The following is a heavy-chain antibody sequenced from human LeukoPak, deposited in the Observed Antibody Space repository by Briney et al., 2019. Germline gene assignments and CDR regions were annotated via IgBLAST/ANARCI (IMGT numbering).Heavy chain of an antibody. CDR2: ISGSASST. D-gene: IGHD1-20*01. CDR3: AKALGSITGTLGY. J-gene: IGHJ4*02. Sequence: GGSLRLSCAASGFTFSNYAMSWVRQAPGKGLEWVSAISGSASSTYHADSVKGRFTISRDNSKNTLYLQMNSLRAEDTAVYYCAKALGSITGTLGYWGQGTLVTVSS. CDR1: GFTFSNYA. V-gene: IGHV3-23*01.